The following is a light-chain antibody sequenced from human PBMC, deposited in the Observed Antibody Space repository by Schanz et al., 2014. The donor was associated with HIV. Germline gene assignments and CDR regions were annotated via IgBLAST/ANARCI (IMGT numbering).Light chain of an antibody. CDR2: DAS. V-gene: IGKV3-20*01. Sequence: ETVLTQSPGTLSLSPGERATLSCRASQSVSRNYVAWYQQKPGQAPRLLIYDASNRATGIPDRFSGSGSGTDFTLTISRLEPADFAVYYCQQYGSSPPTFGQGTKVEIK. J-gene: IGKJ1*01. CDR3: QQYGSSPPT. CDR1: QSVSRNY.